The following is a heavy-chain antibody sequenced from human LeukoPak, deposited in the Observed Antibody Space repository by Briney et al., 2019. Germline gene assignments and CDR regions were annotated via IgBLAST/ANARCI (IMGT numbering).Heavy chain of an antibody. D-gene: IGHD5-18*01. Sequence: PGRSLRLSCAASGFTYSSYGMHWVRQAPGKGLEWVAAISYDGSNKYYADSVKGRFTISSDNSEHTLYLEMNSLRGEDTPMYYCAKDPGYTYGYPFDYWGQGTLVTVSS. CDR1: GFTYSSYG. J-gene: IGHJ4*02. CDR3: AKDPGYTYGYPFDY. CDR2: ISYDGSNK. V-gene: IGHV3-30*18.